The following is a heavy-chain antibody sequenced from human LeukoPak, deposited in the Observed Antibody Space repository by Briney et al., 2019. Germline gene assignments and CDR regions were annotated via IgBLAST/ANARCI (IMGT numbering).Heavy chain of an antibody. D-gene: IGHD3-22*01. CDR1: GFIFSDYA. CDR3: AKTKAFTSGFPLDF. J-gene: IGHJ4*02. CDR2: ISGSGGSI. V-gene: IGHV3-23*01. Sequence: GGSLRLSCAASGFIFSDYAMSWIRQAPGKGLEWVSSISGSGGSIYDVDSVKGRFTISRDNSKNTLYLQMNSLRAEDTAVYYCAKTKAFTSGFPLDFWGQGTLVTVSS.